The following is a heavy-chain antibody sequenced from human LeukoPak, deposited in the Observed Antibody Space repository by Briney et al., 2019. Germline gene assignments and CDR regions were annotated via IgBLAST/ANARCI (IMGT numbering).Heavy chain of an antibody. D-gene: IGHD4/OR15-4a*01. Sequence: ASVKVSCKASGYTFTGYYMHWVRQAPGQGLEWMGWMNPNSGNTGYAQKFQGRVTMTRNTSISTAYMELSSLRSEDTAVYYCARGLSAGIDIWGQGTMVTVSS. CDR2: MNPNSGNT. J-gene: IGHJ3*02. CDR1: GYTFTGYY. CDR3: ARGLSAGIDI. V-gene: IGHV1-8*02.